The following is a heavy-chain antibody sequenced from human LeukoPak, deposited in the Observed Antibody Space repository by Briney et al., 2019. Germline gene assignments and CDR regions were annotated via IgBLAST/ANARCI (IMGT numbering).Heavy chain of an antibody. D-gene: IGHD1-26*01. CDR2: IYYSGST. CDR3: ARRLLWSYARSFFDY. CDR1: GGSISSSSYY. J-gene: IGHJ4*02. V-gene: IGHV4-39*07. Sequence: SETLSLTCTVSGGSISSSSYYWGWIRQPPGKGLEWIGSIYYSGSTYYNPSLKSRVTISVDTSKNQFSLKLSSVTAADTAVYYCARRLLWSYARSFFDYWGQGTLVTVSS.